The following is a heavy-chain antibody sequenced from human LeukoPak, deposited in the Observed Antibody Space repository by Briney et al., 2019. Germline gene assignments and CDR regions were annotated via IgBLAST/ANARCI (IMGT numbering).Heavy chain of an antibody. CDR3: AKKYCSSTSCYFDY. V-gene: IGHV3-30*02. CDR1: GFTFSSYG. D-gene: IGHD2-2*01. J-gene: IGHJ4*02. CDR2: IRYGGSNK. Sequence: GGSLRLSCAASGFTFSSYGMHWVRQAPGKGLEWVAFIRYGGSNKYYADSVKGRFTISRDNSKNTLYLQMNSLRAEDTAVYYCAKKYCSSTSCYFDYWGQGTLVTVSS.